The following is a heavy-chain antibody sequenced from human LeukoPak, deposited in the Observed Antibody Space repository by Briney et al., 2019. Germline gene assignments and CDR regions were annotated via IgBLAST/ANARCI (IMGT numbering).Heavy chain of an antibody. J-gene: IGHJ4*02. CDR3: ARGGITIFGVVIHSDY. CDR1: GFTFSSYG. V-gene: IGHV3-30*03. CDR2: ISYDAESN. Sequence: GGSLRLSCVTSGFTFSSYGMHWVRQVPGKGLEWVAVISYDAESNYHVDSVKGRFTISRDNAKNTLYLQMNSLRAEDTALYYCARGGITIFGVVIHSDYWGQGTLVTVSS. D-gene: IGHD3-3*01.